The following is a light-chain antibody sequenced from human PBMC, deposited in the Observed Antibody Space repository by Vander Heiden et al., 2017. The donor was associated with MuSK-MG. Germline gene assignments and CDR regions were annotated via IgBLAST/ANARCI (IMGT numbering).Light chain of an antibody. CDR2: AAS. CDR1: QEISSR. CDR3: QIVNSYPHFS. V-gene: IGKV1-9*01. Sequence: DIQLTQSPAFLSASVGDRLTITCRASQEISSRLAWYQQKPGKAPKLLIYAASTLQSGVSSRFSGSGFGTDFNLTISSLQPEDFATYYCQIVNSYPHFSFGPGTTVDV. J-gene: IGKJ3*01.